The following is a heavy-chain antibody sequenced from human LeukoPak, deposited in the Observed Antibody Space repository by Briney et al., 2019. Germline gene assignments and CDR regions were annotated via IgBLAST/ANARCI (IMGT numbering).Heavy chain of an antibody. CDR2: IKQDGSER. V-gene: IGHV3-7*01. CDR1: GFSFSSYW. Sequence: GGSLRLSCAASGFSFSSYWMSWVRQAPGKGLEWVANIKQDGSERYYVDSAKGRFNISRDNAKNSLYLQMNSLRAEDTAVYYCATDLGSSRPNFWGQGNLVTVSS. J-gene: IGHJ4*02. CDR3: ATDLGSSRPNF. D-gene: IGHD6-13*01.